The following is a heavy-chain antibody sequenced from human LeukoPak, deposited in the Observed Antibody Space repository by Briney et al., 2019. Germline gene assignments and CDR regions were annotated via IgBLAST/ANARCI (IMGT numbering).Heavy chain of an antibody. J-gene: IGHJ4*02. CDR2: IYYSGST. Sequence: PSETLSLTCTVSGGSISSSSYYWGWIRQPPGKGLEWIGSIYYSGSTYYNPSLKSRVTISVDTSKNQFSLKLSSVTAADTAVYYCARRNYDFWSGYSTSYYFDYWGQGTLVTVSS. CDR3: ARRNYDFWSGYSTSYYFDY. D-gene: IGHD3-3*01. CDR1: GGSISSSSYY. V-gene: IGHV4-39*01.